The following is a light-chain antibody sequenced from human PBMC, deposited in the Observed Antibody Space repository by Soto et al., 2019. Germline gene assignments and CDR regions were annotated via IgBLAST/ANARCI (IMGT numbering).Light chain of an antibody. V-gene: IGKV1-12*01. CDR2: SAS. Sequence: DLQMTQSPSSVSASVGDRVTIACRASQDIHIWLAWYQQKPGQAPKLLIYSASTLQSGVPSRFSGRGSGTDFTLTISDLQPEDFATYYCQQANSFPLTFGQGTRLEIK. CDR1: QDIHIW. J-gene: IGKJ5*01. CDR3: QQANSFPLT.